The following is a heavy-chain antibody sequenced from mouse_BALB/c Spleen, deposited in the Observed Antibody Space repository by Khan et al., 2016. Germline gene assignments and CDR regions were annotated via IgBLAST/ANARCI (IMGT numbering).Heavy chain of an antibody. CDR2: ISYAGSN. J-gene: IGHJ2*01. Sequence: EVQLQESGPGLVKPSQSLSLTCSVTGYSITSGYYWNWIRQFPGNKLEWMGYISYAGSNNYTPSLKNRISITRDTSKNQFFLKLNSVTTEDTATYYCARGGLLRLRGYFDYWGQGTTLTVSS. CDR1: GYSITSGYY. V-gene: IGHV3-6*02. D-gene: IGHD1-2*01. CDR3: ARGGLLRLRGYFDY.